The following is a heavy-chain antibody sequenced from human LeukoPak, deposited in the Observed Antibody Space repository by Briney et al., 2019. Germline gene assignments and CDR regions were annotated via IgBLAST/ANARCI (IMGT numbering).Heavy chain of an antibody. CDR3: AKGPLLWFGEYDPQHYYFDY. D-gene: IGHD3-10*01. V-gene: IGHV3-23*01. J-gene: IGHJ4*02. CDR1: GFTFSSYA. CDR2: ISVSGGST. Sequence: GGSLRLSCAASGFTFSSYAMSWVRQAPGKGLEWVSAISVSGGSTYYADSVKGRFTISRDNSKNTLYLPMNSLRAEDTAVYYCAKGPLLWFGEYDPQHYYFDYWGQGTLVTVSS.